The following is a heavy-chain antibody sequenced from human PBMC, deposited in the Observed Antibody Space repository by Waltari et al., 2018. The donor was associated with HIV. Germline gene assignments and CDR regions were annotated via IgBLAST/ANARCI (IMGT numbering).Heavy chain of an antibody. J-gene: IGHJ5*02. V-gene: IGHV4-30-2*01. Sequence: QLHLQESGSGVVKPSQTLFVTCAVSGGSINSGGYSWGWLRQTPGQGLEWIGYIYPTGGTFYSPALKGRVAISADRPNNQFSLKWHSVTAADTAVYFWARGAPHHRTQGTWFDPWGQGTLVIVSS. CDR2: IYPTGGT. CDR1: GGSINSGGYS. CDR3: ARGAPHHRTQGTWFDP. D-gene: IGHD1-7*01.